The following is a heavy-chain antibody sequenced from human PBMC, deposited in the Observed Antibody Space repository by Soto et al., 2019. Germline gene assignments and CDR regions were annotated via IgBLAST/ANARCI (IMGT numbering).Heavy chain of an antibody. CDR1: GYTFTSYG. D-gene: IGHD3-10*01. V-gene: IGHV1-18*01. Sequence: GASVKVSCKAPGYTFTSYGISWVRQAPGQGLEWMGWISAYNGNTNYAQKLQGRVTMTTDTSTSTAYMELRSLRSDDTAVYYCARTGGVTMVRGVIINPFDYYYGMDVWGQGTTVTVSS. CDR3: ARTGGVTMVRGVIINPFDYYYGMDV. J-gene: IGHJ6*02. CDR2: ISAYNGNT.